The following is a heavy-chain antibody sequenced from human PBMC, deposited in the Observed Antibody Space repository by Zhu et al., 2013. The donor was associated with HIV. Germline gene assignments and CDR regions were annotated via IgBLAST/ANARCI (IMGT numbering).Heavy chain of an antibody. CDR2: ISYDGSNK. CDR1: GFTFSSYG. J-gene: IGHJ4*02. CDR3: AKDQAHRVATIGHVACVY. D-gene: IGHD5-12*01. V-gene: IGHV3-30*18. Sequence: VRLVESGGGVVQPGRSLRLSCAASGFTFSSYGMHWVRQAPGKGLEWVAVISYDGSNKYYADSVKGRFTISRDNSKNTLYLQMNSLRAEDTAVYYCAKDQAHRVATIGHVACVYWGQGTLVTVSS.